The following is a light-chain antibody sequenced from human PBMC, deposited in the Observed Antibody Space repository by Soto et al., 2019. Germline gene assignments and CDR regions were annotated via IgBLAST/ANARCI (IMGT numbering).Light chain of an antibody. CDR1: RSVSNY. Sequence: DIVLTQSPATLSLSPGERATLSCRASRSVSNYLAWYQQKPGQAPRLLIYAASNRATGIPARFSGSGSGTGFTLTISSLEPEDFATYYCQERSDWPPWTFGQGTKVDIK. J-gene: IGKJ1*01. CDR2: AAS. CDR3: QERSDWPPWT. V-gene: IGKV3-11*01.